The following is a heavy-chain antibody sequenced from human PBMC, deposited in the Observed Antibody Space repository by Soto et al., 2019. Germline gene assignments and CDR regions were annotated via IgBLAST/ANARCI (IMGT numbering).Heavy chain of an antibody. CDR2: MNPNSGNT. CDR1: GYTFTSYD. D-gene: IGHD2-15*01. J-gene: IGHJ6*02. Sequence: QVQLVQSGAEVKKPGASVKVSCKASGYTFTSYDINWVRQATGQGLEWMGWMNPNSGNTGYAQKFQGRVTMTRNTSVSTAYMELSSLRSEDTAVYYCARGYCSGGSCYSYYYYGMDVWGQGTTVTVSS. CDR3: ARGYCSGGSCYSYYYYGMDV. V-gene: IGHV1-8*01.